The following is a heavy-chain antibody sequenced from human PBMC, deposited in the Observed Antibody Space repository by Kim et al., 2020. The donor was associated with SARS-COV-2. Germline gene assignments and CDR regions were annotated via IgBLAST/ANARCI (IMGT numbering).Heavy chain of an antibody. D-gene: IGHD6-13*01. CDR3: ARGGYTSNWHLLDY. Sequence: SETLSLTCTVSGGYISSYYWSWIRQPPGKGLEWIGYIYYTGSTNYNTSLKSRVTISIDTSKSQFTLKLTSVTAADTAVYYCARGGYTSNWHLLDYWGQGT. CDR1: GGYISSYY. J-gene: IGHJ4*02. CDR2: IYYTGST. V-gene: IGHV4-59*01.